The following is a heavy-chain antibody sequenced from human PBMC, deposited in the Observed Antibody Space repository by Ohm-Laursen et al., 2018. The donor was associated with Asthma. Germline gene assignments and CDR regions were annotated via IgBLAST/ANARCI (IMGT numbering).Heavy chain of an antibody. D-gene: IGHD1-26*01. CDR2: ISTASTFI. Sequence: SLRLSCAASGYSFSLYSIHWIRQASGKGLEWVASISTASTFIYYADSVRGRFTTSRDNAKNLVYLQMDGLRVDDTALYYCARIGPEWGLPGREYSLHHWGEGTLVTVSS. V-gene: IGHV3-21*01. CDR1: GYSFSLYS. CDR3: ARIGPEWGLPGREYSLHH. J-gene: IGHJ1*01.